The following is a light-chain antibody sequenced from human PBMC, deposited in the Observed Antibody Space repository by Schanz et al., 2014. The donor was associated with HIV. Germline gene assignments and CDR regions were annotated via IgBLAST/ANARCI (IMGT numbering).Light chain of an antibody. V-gene: IGLV2-14*02. J-gene: IGLJ2*01. Sequence: QSALTQPASVSGSPGQSITISCTGTTSDIGTYDLVSWYQQHPGRAPKLLIYEVSKRPSGVPDRFSGSKSGNTASLTISGLQAEDEADYYCSSYADNNNPHVVFGGGTKVTVL. CDR2: EVS. CDR3: SSYADNNNPHVV. CDR1: TSDIGTYDL.